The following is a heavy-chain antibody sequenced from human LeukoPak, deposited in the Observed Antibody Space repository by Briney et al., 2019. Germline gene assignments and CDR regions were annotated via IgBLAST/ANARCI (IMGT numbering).Heavy chain of an antibody. J-gene: IGHJ4*02. CDR3: ARVISQYIVVVPAARRGFDY. CDR2: ITSNSFI. Sequence: GGSLRLSCAASGFTFSSYGMNWVRQAPGKGLEWVSSITSNSFIYFADSVKGRFTISRDNAKNSLYLQMNSLRAEDTAVYYCARVISQYIVVVPAARRGFDYWGQGTLVIVSS. D-gene: IGHD2-2*01. CDR1: GFTFSSYG. V-gene: IGHV3-21*01.